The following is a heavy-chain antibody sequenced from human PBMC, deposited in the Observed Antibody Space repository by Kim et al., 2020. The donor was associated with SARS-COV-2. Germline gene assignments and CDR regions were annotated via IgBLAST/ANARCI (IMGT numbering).Heavy chain of an antibody. J-gene: IGHJ4*02. Sequence: KSRVTISVDTSKNQFSLKLSSVTAADTAVYYYARKMYDILTGYYRYYFDYWGQGTLVTVSS. V-gene: IGHV4-34*01. CDR3: ARKMYDILTGYYRYYFDY. D-gene: IGHD3-9*01.